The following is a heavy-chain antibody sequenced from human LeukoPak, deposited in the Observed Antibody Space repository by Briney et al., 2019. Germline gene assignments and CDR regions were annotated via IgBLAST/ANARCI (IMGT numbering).Heavy chain of an antibody. V-gene: IGHV3-30*02. CDR2: IRYDGSHH. J-gene: IGHJ4*02. D-gene: IGHD2-2*01. CDR3: ARGRYYSCTSCHLDYFDS. Sequence: GGSLRLSCVASGFTFNSHGMHWLRQAPGKGLEWVAFIRYDGSHHLYTDSVEGRFTISRDNSQNTLHLQMDTLRAEDTAVYYCARGRYYSCTSCHLDYFDSWGQGTLVTVSS. CDR1: GFTFNSHG.